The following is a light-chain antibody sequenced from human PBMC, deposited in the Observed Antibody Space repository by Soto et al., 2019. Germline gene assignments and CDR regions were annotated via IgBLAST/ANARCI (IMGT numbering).Light chain of an antibody. J-gene: IGKJ4*01. Sequence: EIVLTQSPATLSLSPGETATLSCRASQSVGSYLVWYQQKPGQAPRLLIYDASNRATGIPARFSGSGSGTDFTLTISSLEPEDFAVYYCQQRSNWPPLTFGGGTKVEIK. CDR1: QSVGSY. CDR3: QQRSNWPPLT. V-gene: IGKV3-11*01. CDR2: DAS.